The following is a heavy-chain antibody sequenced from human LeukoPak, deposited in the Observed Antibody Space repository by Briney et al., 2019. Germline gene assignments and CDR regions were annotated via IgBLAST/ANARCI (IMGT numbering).Heavy chain of an antibody. Sequence: SETLSLTCTVSGGSISSYYWSWIRQPAGKGLEWIGRIYTSGCTNYNPSLESRITMSVDTSNNQFSLKLSSVTAADTAVYYCARCSGNYYNAFDIWGQGTMVTVSS. CDR3: ARCSGNYYNAFDI. D-gene: IGHD1-26*01. CDR1: GGSISSYY. V-gene: IGHV4-4*07. CDR2: IYTSGCT. J-gene: IGHJ3*02.